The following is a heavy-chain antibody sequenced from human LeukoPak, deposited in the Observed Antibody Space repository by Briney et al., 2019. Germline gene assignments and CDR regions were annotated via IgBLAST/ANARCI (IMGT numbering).Heavy chain of an antibody. CDR3: ARRGYSGYERFDY. D-gene: IGHD5-12*01. J-gene: IGHJ4*02. CDR1: GGSISGYY. V-gene: IGHV4-59*08. CDR2: IYYTGST. Sequence: SETLSLTCTVSGGSISGYYWSWIRQPPGKGLEWIGYIYYTGSTNYNPSLKSRVTISVDTSKNQFSLKLSSVTAADTAAYYCARRGYSGYERFDYWGQGTLVTVSA.